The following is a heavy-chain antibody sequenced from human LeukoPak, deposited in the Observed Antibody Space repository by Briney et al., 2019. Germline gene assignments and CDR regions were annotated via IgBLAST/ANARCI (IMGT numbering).Heavy chain of an antibody. CDR1: GGSFSGYY. D-gene: IGHD5-24*01. Sequence: PSETLSLTCAAYGGSFSGYYWSWIRQPPGKGLEWIGEINHSGSTNYNPSLKSRVTISVDTSKNQFSLKLSSVTAADTAVYYCARVSRDGYNYWGYFDYWGQGTLVTVSS. CDR2: INHSGST. J-gene: IGHJ4*02. CDR3: ARVSRDGYNYWGYFDY. V-gene: IGHV4-34*01.